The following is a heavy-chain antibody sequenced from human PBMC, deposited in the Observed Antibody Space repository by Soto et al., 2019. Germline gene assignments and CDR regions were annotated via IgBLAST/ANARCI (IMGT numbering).Heavy chain of an antibody. D-gene: IGHD3-3*01. CDR3: ARGYYDFDAFDI. J-gene: IGHJ3*02. CDR1: GGSISSYY. Sequence: QVQLQESGPGLVKPSETLSLTCTVSGGSISSYYWSWIRQPPGKGLEWIGYIYYSGGTNYNPSLKSRVTISVDTSKNQFSLKLSSVTAADTAVYYCARGYYDFDAFDIWGQGTMVTVSS. CDR2: IYYSGGT. V-gene: IGHV4-59*01.